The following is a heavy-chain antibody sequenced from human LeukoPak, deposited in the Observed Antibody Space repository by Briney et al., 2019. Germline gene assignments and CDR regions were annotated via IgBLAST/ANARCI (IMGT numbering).Heavy chain of an antibody. D-gene: IGHD3-16*01. CDR2: INHSGST. V-gene: IGHV4-34*01. Sequence: SETLSLTCAVYGVSFSGYYWSWIRQPPGKGLEWIGEINHSGSTNYNPSLKSRVTISVDTSKNQFSLKLSSVTAADTAVYYCARGRGDLQTYYYYMDVWGKGTTVTVSS. CDR1: GVSFSGYY. J-gene: IGHJ6*03. CDR3: ARGRGDLQTYYYYMDV.